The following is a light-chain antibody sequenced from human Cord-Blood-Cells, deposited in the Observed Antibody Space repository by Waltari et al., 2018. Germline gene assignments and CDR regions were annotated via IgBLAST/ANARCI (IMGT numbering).Light chain of an antibody. Sequence: QSALTQPASVSGSPGQSITISCTGTSSDVGGYNYVPWYQQHPGKAPKLMIYDVSKRPSGVSNRFSGSKSGNTASLTISGLQAEDEADYYCSSYTSSRGVVFGGGTKLTVL. CDR2: DVS. J-gene: IGLJ2*01. CDR3: SSYTSSRGVV. CDR1: SSDVGGYNY. V-gene: IGLV2-14*01.